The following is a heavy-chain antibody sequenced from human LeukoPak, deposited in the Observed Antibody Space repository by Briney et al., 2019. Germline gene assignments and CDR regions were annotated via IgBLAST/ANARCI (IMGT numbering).Heavy chain of an antibody. V-gene: IGHV4-59*08. CDR3: ARHVNYYGSGSYCNCYYYGMDV. D-gene: IGHD3-10*01. J-gene: IGHJ6*02. CDR2: IYYSGNT. CDR1: GGSISSYY. Sequence: PSETLSLTCTVSGGSISSYYWSWIRQPPGKGLEWIGYIYYSGNTNYNPSLKSRVTISVDTSKNQFPLKLSSVTAADTAVYYCARHVNYYGSGSYCNCYYYGMDVWGQGTTVTVSS.